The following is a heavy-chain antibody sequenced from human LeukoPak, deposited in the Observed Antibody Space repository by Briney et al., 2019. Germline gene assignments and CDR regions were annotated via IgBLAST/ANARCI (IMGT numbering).Heavy chain of an antibody. CDR1: GGSISSSSYY. J-gene: IGHJ4*02. CDR3: ATVGGVGATEYYFDY. V-gene: IGHV4-39*01. CDR2: IYYSGST. Sequence: SETLSLTCTVSGGSISSSSYYWGWIRQPPGKGLEWIGSIYYSGSTYYNPSLKSRVTISVDTSKNQFSLKLSSVTAADTAVYYCATVGGVGATEYYFDYWGQGTLVTVSS. D-gene: IGHD1-26*01.